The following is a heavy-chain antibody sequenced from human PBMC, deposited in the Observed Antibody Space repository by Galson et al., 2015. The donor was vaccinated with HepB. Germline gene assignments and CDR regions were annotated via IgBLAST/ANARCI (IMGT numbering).Heavy chain of an antibody. D-gene: IGHD6-6*01. J-gene: IGHJ5*02. CDR1: GGSISSSSYY. Sequence: SETLSLTCTVSGGSISSSSYYWGWIRQPPGKGLEWMGSINYSGKTYYKPSLRSRVTISVDTSRDQFSLKVSSVTAADTAVYYCTREEDSCSSSWGQGTLVTVSS. CDR3: TREEDSCSSS. V-gene: IGHV4-39*02. CDR2: INYSGKT.